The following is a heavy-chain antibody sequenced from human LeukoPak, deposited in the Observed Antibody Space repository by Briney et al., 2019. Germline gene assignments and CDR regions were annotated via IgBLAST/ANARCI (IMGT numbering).Heavy chain of an antibody. Sequence: SETLSLTCSVSGGSISSYYWSWIRQPPGKGLEWIGYISTSGSTNYSLSLESRVTISVDRSKNQLSLKLRSVTAADTAVYYCARRTRGTYGADYYYSYYMDVWGKGTPVTVSS. D-gene: IGHD4-17*01. J-gene: IGHJ6*03. CDR3: ARRTRGTYGADYYYSYYMDV. CDR1: GGSISSYY. V-gene: IGHV4-4*09. CDR2: ISTSGST.